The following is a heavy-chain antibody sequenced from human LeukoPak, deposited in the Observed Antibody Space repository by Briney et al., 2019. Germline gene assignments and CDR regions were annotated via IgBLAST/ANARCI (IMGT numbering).Heavy chain of an antibody. D-gene: IGHD6-13*01. CDR1: GFTFSSYS. Sequence: GGSLRLSCAASGFTFSSYSMNWVRQAPGKGLEWVSSISSSSSYIYYADSVKGRFTISRGNAKNSLYLQMNSLRAEDTAVYYCARGDSSSWYDWFDPWGQGTLVTVSS. CDR2: ISSSSSYI. CDR3: ARGDSSSWYDWFDP. J-gene: IGHJ5*02. V-gene: IGHV3-21*01.